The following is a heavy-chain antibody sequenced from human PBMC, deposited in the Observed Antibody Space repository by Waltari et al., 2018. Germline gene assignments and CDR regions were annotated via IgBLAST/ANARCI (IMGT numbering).Heavy chain of an antibody. CDR1: GGSFSGYY. CDR2: INHSGST. Sequence: QVQLQQWGAGLLKPSETLSLTCAVYGGSFSGYYWSWIRQPPGKGLEWIGEINHSGSTNYHPSLKSRVTISVDTSKNQFSLKLSSVTAADTAVYYCARDGKGGWYREYYGMDVWGQGTTVTVSS. V-gene: IGHV4-34*01. J-gene: IGHJ6*02. D-gene: IGHD6-19*01. CDR3: ARDGKGGWYREYYGMDV.